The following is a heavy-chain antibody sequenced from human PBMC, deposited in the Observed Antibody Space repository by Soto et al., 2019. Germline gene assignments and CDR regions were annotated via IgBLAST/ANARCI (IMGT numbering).Heavy chain of an antibody. CDR2: IVVGSGNT. Sequence: ASVKVSCKASGFTFTSSAVRWVRQARGQRLEWIGWIVVGSGNTNYAQKFQERVTITRDMSTSTAYMELSSLRSEDTAVYYCAADTAVVVTARRTLNYWGQGTLVTVSS. J-gene: IGHJ4*02. CDR3: AADTAVVVTARRTLNY. D-gene: IGHD2-21*02. CDR1: GFTFTSSA. V-gene: IGHV1-58*01.